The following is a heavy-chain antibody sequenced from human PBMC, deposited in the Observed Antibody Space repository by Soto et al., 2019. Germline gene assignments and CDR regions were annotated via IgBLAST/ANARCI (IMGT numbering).Heavy chain of an antibody. J-gene: IGHJ2*01. CDR3: ARGHWDNRRYFDL. V-gene: IGHV4-34*01. D-gene: IGHD7-27*01. CDR1: GGAFVDYY. CDR2: ITHEGST. Sequence: QVQLQQWGAGLLKPSETLSLTCGVYGGAFVDYYWTWIRQPPGKGLEWIGEITHEGSTHYNASLKSRVTMSVDTLKKRFSLSLISVTAADTGVYYCARGHWDNRRYFDLWGRGTLVSVSS.